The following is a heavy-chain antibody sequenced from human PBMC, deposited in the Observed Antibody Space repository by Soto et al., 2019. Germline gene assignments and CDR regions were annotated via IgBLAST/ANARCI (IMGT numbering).Heavy chain of an antibody. V-gene: IGHV3-7*05. CDR3: TRAQY. Sequence: PGGSLRLSCAASGFPFSSEWMSWVRQAPGKGLEWVANIKQDGSERNYVGSVKGRFSIARDNAKNSLYLQMNSLRAEDTAVYYCTRAQYWGQGIQVTVSS. CDR1: GFPFSSEW. J-gene: IGHJ4*02. CDR2: IKQDGSER.